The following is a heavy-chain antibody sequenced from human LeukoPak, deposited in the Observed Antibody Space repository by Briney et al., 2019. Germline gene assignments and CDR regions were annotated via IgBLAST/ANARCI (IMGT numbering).Heavy chain of an antibody. Sequence: GGSLRLSCAASGFTVNNNYMNWVRQAPGKGLEWVSGIYGDGSTYYADSVKGRSTISRDSSKNTLFLQMNSLRAEDTAVYYCAIGSYCSGGSCYPLFDYWGRGTLVTVSS. D-gene: IGHD2-15*01. CDR1: GFTVNNNY. CDR3: AIGSYCSGGSCYPLFDY. CDR2: IYGDGST. V-gene: IGHV3-53*01. J-gene: IGHJ4*02.